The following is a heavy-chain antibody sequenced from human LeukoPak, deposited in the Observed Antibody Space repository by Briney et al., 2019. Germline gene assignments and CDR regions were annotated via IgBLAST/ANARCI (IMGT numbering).Heavy chain of an antibody. CDR1: GGSISSGGYY. D-gene: IGHD4-23*01. J-gene: IGHJ4*02. CDR2: IYHSGST. Sequence: SQTLSLTCTVSGGSISSGGYYWSWIRQPPGKGLEWIGYIYHSGSTYYNPSLKSRVTISVDTPKNQFSLKLSSVTAADTAVYYCAREGFYGGNSEGFDYWGQGTLVTVSS. V-gene: IGHV4-30-2*01. CDR3: AREGFYGGNSEGFDY.